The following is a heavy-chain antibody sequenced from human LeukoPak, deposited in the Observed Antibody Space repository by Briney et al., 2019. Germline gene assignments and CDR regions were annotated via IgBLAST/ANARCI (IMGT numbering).Heavy chain of an antibody. V-gene: IGHV4-4*07. CDR2: IYTSGST. Sequence: SQTLSLTCTLSGRSISSYYWSWIRQPAGKGLEWIGRIYTSGSTNYHPSLKRRVTMSVDTSKNQFSLKLSSVTAADTAVYYSAGSGPPRSYNWFDPWGQGTRVTVSS. CDR1: GRSISSYY. D-gene: IGHD7-27*01. J-gene: IGHJ5*02. CDR3: AGSGPPRSYNWFDP.